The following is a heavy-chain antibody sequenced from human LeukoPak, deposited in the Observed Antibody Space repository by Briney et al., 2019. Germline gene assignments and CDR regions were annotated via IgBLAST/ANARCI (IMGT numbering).Heavy chain of an antibody. J-gene: IGHJ4*02. CDR2: IIPIFGTA. CDR3: AGRSVVVTTIRYYFDY. D-gene: IGHD2-21*02. V-gene: IGHV1-69*05. Sequence: SVKVSCKASGGTFSSYAISWVRQAPGQGLEWMGGIIPIFGTANYAQKFQGRVTITTDESTSTAYMELSSLRSEDTAVYYCAGRSVVVTTIRYYFDYWGQGTLVTVSS. CDR1: GGTFSSYA.